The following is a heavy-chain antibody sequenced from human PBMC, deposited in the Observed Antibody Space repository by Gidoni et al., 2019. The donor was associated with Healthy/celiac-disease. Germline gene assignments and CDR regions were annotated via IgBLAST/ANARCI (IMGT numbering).Heavy chain of an antibody. Sequence: QVQLVESGGGVVQPGGSLRLSCAASGCTFSSYAMPWVRQAPGKGLGWVAVISYDGSNKYYADSVKGRFTISRDNSKHTLYLQMNSLRAEDTAVYYCARGLRFLEWLSPYFDYWGQGTLVTVSS. CDR3: ARGLRFLEWLSPYFDY. CDR1: GCTFSSYA. D-gene: IGHD3-3*01. CDR2: ISYDGSNK. J-gene: IGHJ4*02. V-gene: IGHV3-30*04.